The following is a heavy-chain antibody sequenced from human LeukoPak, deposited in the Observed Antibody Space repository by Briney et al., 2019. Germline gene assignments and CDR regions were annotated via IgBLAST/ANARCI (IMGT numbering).Heavy chain of an antibody. J-gene: IGHJ4*02. CDR2: ISNSDFST. CDR3: ATYKASSWYRFAY. CDR1: GFTFSSSA. Sequence: GGSLRLSCAASGFTFSSSAMSWVRQAPGKGLEWVSSISNSDFSTYYADSVKGRFTISRDNSKDTLYLQMNSLRAEDTAVYYCATYKASSWYRFAYWGQGTLVTVSS. D-gene: IGHD6-13*01. V-gene: IGHV3-23*01.